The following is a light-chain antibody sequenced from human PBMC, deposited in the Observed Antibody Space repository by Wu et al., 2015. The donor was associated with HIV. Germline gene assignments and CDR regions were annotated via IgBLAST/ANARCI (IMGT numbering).Light chain of an antibody. CDR3: QQYGNSPIT. CDR1: QSINTD. Sequence: EVILTQSPDTLSLSPGQRVTLSCRSSQSINTDLAWYQQRPGQAPRLLIYGASNRATGTARRFSGSGSGTDFSLTISRLEPEDFVVYFCQQYGNSPITFGQGTRLEI. J-gene: IGKJ5*01. V-gene: IGKV3-20*01. CDR2: GAS.